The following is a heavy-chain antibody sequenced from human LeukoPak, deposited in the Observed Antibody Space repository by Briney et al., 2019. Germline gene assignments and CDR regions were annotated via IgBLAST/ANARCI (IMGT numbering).Heavy chain of an antibody. V-gene: IGHV3-48*02. D-gene: IGHD6-13*01. CDR1: GLTLTTYS. Sequence: GGSLRLYCAASGLTLTTYSMNWVRQAPGKGLEWVSYISSSSTTIFYADSVKGRFTISRDNAKNSLFLQMNSLRDEDTAVYCCEREDRVVSGRAEVGTKAFDIWGQGTMVTVST. CDR3: EREDRVVSGRAEVGTKAFDI. J-gene: IGHJ3*02. CDR2: ISSSSTTI.